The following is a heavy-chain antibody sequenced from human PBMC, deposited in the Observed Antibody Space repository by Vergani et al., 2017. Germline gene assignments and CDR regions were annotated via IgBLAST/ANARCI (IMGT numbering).Heavy chain of an antibody. CDR3: VRVPLIRRGSGNYGINNYHGMDV. Sequence: EVHLVESGGGLVQPGGSLRLSCVGSGFKLDEYWMSWVRQAPGKGLEWVADMKEDGADKKYVDSVKGRFTISRDNAKNSLFLQMNSLRAEDTAVYFCVRVPLIRRGSGNYGINNYHGMDVWGQGTTVIVSS. D-gene: IGHD3-10*01. CDR2: MKEDGADK. CDR1: GFKLDEYW. V-gene: IGHV3-7*01. J-gene: IGHJ6*02.